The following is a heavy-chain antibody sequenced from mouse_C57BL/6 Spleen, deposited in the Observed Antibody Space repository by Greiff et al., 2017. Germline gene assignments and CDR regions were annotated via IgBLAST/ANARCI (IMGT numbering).Heavy chain of an antibody. CDR2: ISSGRSYT. CDR1: GFTFSSYG. CDR3: ARHESNYSFDY. V-gene: IGHV5-6*01. D-gene: IGHD2-5*01. J-gene: IGHJ2*01. Sequence: EVQVEESGGDLVKPGGSLTLSCAASGFTFSSYGLSWVRQTPDKRLEWVATISSGRSYTYYTDSVKGRVTISRDNAKNTLYLQMSSVKSEDTAMYYCARHESNYSFDYWGQGTTLTVSS.